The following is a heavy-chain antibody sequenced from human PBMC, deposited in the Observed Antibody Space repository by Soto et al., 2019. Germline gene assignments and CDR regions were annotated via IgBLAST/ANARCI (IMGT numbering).Heavy chain of an antibody. CDR2: IRSKANSYAT. V-gene: IGHV3-73*01. CDR3: TRHEPTAYMDV. J-gene: IGHJ6*03. Sequence: ELHLVESGEGLVQPGGSLKLSCAASGFTFSGSAIHWVRQASGKGLEWVGRIRSKANSYATAYAASVRGRFTTSRDDSKNTAYLQMNSLKTEDSAVYYCTRHEPTAYMDVWGKGTTVTVSS. D-gene: IGHD4-17*01. CDR1: GFTFSGSA.